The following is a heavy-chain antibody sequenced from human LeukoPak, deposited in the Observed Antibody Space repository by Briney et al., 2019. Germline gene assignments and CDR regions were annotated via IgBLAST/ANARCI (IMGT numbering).Heavy chain of an antibody. CDR1: GFTFDDYA. Sequence: GGSLRLSCAASGFTFDDYATHWVRQAPGKGLEWVSAISGSGGSTYYADSVKGRFTISRDNSKNTLYLQMNSLRAEDTAVYYCAKDPGEQLWLRSAAGTRWFDPWGQGTLVTVSS. CDR3: AKDPGEQLWLRSAAGTRWFDP. CDR2: ISGSGGST. J-gene: IGHJ5*02. D-gene: IGHD5-18*01. V-gene: IGHV3-23*01.